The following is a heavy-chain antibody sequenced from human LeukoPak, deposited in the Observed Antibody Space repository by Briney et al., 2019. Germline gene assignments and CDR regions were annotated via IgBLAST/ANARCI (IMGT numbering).Heavy chain of an antibody. D-gene: IGHD3-10*01. CDR3: ARLSLVTMGPNWFDP. Sequence: SEALSLTCTVSGGSISSSSYYWGWIRQPPGKGLEWIGSIYYSGSTYYNPSLKSRVTISVDTSKNQFSLKLSSVTAADTAVYYCARLSLVTMGPNWFDPWGQGTLVTVSS. V-gene: IGHV4-39*01. CDR2: IYYSGST. CDR1: GGSISSSSYY. J-gene: IGHJ5*02.